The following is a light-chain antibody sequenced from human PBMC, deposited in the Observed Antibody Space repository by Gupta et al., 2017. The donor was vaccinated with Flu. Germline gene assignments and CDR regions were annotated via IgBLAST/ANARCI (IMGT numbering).Light chain of an antibody. CDR3: MQALQTPRT. V-gene: IGKV2-28*01. J-gene: IGKJ1*01. Sequence: VTPGEPASISFRSSQSLLHSNGYNYLDWYLQKPGQSPQLLIYLGSNRASGVPDRFSGSGSGTDFTLKISRVEAEDVGVYYCMQALQTPRTFGQGTKVEIK. CDR1: QSLLHSNGYNY. CDR2: LGS.